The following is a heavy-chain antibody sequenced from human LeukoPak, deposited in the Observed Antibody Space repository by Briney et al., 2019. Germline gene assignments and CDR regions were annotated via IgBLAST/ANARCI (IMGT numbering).Heavy chain of an antibody. CDR1: GYTFTSYG. J-gene: IGHJ6*02. Sequence: ASVKVSCKASGYTFTSYGISWVRQAPGQGLEWMGRIIPILGIANYAQKFQGRVTITADKSTSTAYMELSSLRSEDTAVYYCARVTTMIPSYYYYGMDVWGQGTTVTVSS. CDR2: IIPILGIA. V-gene: IGHV1-69*04. CDR3: ARVTTMIPSYYYYGMDV. D-gene: IGHD3-22*01.